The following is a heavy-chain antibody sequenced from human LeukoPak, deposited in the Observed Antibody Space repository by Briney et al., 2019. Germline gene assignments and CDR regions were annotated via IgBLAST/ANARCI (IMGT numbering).Heavy chain of an antibody. CDR2: ISAYNGNT. CDR1: GYTFTSYG. J-gene: IGHJ4*02. CDR3: ARDTLLWFGELEPFDY. Sequence: GASVKVSCKASGYTFTSYGISWVRQAPGQGLEWMGWISAYNGNTNYAQKLQGRVTMTTDTSTSTAYMELRSLRPDDTAVYYCARDTLLWFGELEPFDYWGQGTLVTVSS. V-gene: IGHV1-18*01. D-gene: IGHD3-10*01.